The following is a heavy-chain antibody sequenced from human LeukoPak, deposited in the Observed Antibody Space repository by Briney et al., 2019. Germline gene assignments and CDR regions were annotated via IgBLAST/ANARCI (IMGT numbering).Heavy chain of an antibody. V-gene: IGHV1-3*01. D-gene: IGHD3-10*01. CDR2: INAGNGNT. Sequence: ASVKVSCKASGYTFTSYAMHWVRQAPGQRLEWMGWINAGNGNTKYSQKFQGRVTITRDTSASTAYMELSSPRPEDTAVYYCARDYDYGSGSYILDYWGQGTLVTVSS. CDR1: GYTFTSYA. CDR3: ARDYDYGSGSYILDY. J-gene: IGHJ4*02.